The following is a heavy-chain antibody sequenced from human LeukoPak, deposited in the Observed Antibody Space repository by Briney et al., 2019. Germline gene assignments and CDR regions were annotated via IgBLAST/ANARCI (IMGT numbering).Heavy chain of an antibody. CDR2: IKEDGSDK. V-gene: IGHV3-7*05. D-gene: IGHD3-10*01. CDR1: GFTFSNYW. Sequence: PGGSLRLSCTASGFTFSNYWMNWVRQAPGKGLQWVGNIKEDGSDKYYVDSVKGRFTISRDNAENSLYLQMNSLRAEDTAVYYCTRGSSNACDIWGQGTMVAVSS. CDR3: TRGSSNACDI. J-gene: IGHJ3*02.